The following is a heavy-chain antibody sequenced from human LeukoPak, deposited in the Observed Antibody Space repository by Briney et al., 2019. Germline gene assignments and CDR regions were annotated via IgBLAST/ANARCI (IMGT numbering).Heavy chain of an antibody. Sequence: TGGSLRLSCAASGFTVSSNYMSWVRQAPGKGLEWVAVISYDGSNKYYADSVKGRFTISRDNSKNSLYLQMNSLRAEDTAVYYCARDGLVGATRVRAFDIWGQGTMVTVSS. CDR3: ARDGLVGATRVRAFDI. D-gene: IGHD1-26*01. CDR1: GFTVSSNY. CDR2: ISYDGSNK. J-gene: IGHJ3*02. V-gene: IGHV3-30*03.